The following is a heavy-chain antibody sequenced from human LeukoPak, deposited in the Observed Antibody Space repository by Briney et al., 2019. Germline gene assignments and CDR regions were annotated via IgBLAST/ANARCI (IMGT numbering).Heavy chain of an antibody. J-gene: IGHJ4*02. Sequence: PSETLSLTCAVSGGSISSSNWWSWVRQPPGKGLEWIGEIYHSGSANYNPSLKSRVTISVDKSKNQFSLKLSSVTAADTAVYYCARGMSYSWPGRVDYWGQGTLVTVSS. D-gene: IGHD1-26*01. CDR1: GGSISSSNW. V-gene: IGHV4-4*02. CDR2: IYHSGSA. CDR3: ARGMSYSWPGRVDY.